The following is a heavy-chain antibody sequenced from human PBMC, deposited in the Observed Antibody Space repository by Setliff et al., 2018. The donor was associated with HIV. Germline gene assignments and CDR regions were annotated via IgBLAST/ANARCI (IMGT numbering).Heavy chain of an antibody. Sequence: SETLSLTCTVSGDSISPYCWIWIRQPPGKRLEWIGNIYTSGSTNYNPSLKSRVTISVDTSKNQFSLKLSSVTAADTAVYYCARLDCSSSSGFVDYWGQGTLVTVSS. CDR2: IYTSGST. D-gene: IGHD2-2*01. CDR3: ARLDCSSSSGFVDY. CDR1: GDSISPYC. V-gene: IGHV4-4*09. J-gene: IGHJ4*02.